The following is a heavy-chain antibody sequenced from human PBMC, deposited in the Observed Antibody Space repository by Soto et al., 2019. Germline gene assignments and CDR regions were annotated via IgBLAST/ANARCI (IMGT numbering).Heavy chain of an antibody. CDR2: IYYSGST. CDR1: GGSISSYY. CDR3: ARDRVGYCSGGSCYYHAFDI. D-gene: IGHD2-15*01. J-gene: IGHJ3*02. Sequence: PSETLSLTCTVSGGSISSYYWSWVRQPPGKGLEWIGYIYYSGSTNYNPSLKSRVTISVDTSKNQFSLKLSSVTAADTAVYYCARDRVGYCSGGSCYYHAFDISGQGTRVTVSS. V-gene: IGHV4-59*01.